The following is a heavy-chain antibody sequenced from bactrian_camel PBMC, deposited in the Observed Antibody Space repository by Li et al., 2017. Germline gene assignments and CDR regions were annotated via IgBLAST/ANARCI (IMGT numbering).Heavy chain of an antibody. CDR3: ATALRGAWDNSRNYQY. Sequence: DVQLVESGGGLVQPGGSLRLSCAASGFTFSSYAMSWVRQAPGKGLEWVSAINSGGGSTYYADSVKGRFTISQNDAKTIVDLQMDSLTADDAGIYTCATALRGAWDNSRNYQYWGQGTQVTVS. CDR2: INSGGGST. J-gene: IGHJ4*01. CDR1: GFTFSSYA. V-gene: IGHV3S40*01. D-gene: IGHD2*01.